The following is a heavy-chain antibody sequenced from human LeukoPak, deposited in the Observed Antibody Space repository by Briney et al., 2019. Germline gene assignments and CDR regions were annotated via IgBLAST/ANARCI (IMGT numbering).Heavy chain of an antibody. J-gene: IGHJ4*02. Sequence: SETLSLTCTISRGSIGSYYWGWIRQPPGRDLEWIGYVSDFERDSDSESVGDDDNTNFNPSLKSRVTISLDPSKKQVSLNLRTVTAADPAVYFCPRGVASFFDHWGQGVLVAVSS. D-gene: IGHD5-12*01. CDR1: RGSIGSYY. CDR2: VSDFERDSDSESVGDDDNT. V-gene: IGHV4-59*01. CDR3: PRGVASFFDH.